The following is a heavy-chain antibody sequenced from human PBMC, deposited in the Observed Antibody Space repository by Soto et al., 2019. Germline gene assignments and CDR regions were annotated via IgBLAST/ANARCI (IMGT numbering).Heavy chain of an antibody. Sequence: GGSLRLSCAASGFTFSRFELHWVRQAPGKGLEWISYISSSGSTAYYASSVEGRFTISRDNASNSVYLQMDSLRAEDTALYYCTRAAWFPYLSFCWGQGALVTVSS. CDR3: TRAAWFPYLSFC. CDR2: ISSSGSTA. V-gene: IGHV3-48*03. D-gene: IGHD3-10*01. J-gene: IGHJ1*01. CDR1: GFTFSRFE.